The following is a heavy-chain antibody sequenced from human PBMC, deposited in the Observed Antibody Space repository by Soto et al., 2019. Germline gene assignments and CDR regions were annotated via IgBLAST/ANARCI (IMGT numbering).Heavy chain of an antibody. Sequence: PGGSLRLSCAASGFTFTSYWMSWVRQAPGKGLEWVANIKQGGREKHYVDSVKGRFTISRDNAKNLLYLQMNSLRAEDTAVYYCARGSYGDMDYWGQGTLVTVSS. V-gene: IGHV3-7*01. CDR3: ARGSYGDMDY. CDR1: GFTFTSYW. D-gene: IGHD4-17*01. CDR2: IKQGGREK. J-gene: IGHJ4*02.